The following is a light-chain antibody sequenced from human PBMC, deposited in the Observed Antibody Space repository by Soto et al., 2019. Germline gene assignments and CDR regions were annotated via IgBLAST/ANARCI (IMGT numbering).Light chain of an antibody. CDR3: PQYGSSPWT. Sequence: PGESATLSFRASQSLRSGDLACYQQIPGQARGLLIYGASSRATGITDGFSGSGSGTDFNLTVSRLAPEDFSVHYCPQYGSSPWTVGQATKVEIK. J-gene: IGKJ1*01. V-gene: IGKV3-20*01. CDR2: GAS. CDR1: QSLRSGD.